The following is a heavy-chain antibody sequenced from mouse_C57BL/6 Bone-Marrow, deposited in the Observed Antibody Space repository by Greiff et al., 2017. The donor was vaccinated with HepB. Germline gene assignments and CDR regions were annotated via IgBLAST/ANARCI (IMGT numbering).Heavy chain of an antibody. J-gene: IGHJ1*03. V-gene: IGHV1-42*01. CDR2: INPSTGGT. CDR3: ASDYSHWYFDV. Sequence: VQLQQSGPELVKPGASVKISCKASGYSFTGYYMNWVKQSPEKSLEWIGEINPSTGGTTYNQKFKAKATLTVDKSSSTAYMQLKRLTSEDSAVYYCASDYSHWYFDVWGTGTTVTVSS. D-gene: IGHD2-12*01. CDR1: GYSFTGYY.